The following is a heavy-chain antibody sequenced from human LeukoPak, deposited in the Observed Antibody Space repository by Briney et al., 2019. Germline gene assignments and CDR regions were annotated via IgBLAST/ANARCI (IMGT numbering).Heavy chain of an antibody. CDR1: GFTFNSYT. CDR3: ARGMGATNY. V-gene: IGHV3-21*01. D-gene: IGHD1-26*01. J-gene: IGHJ4*02. Sequence: PGGSLRLSCAASGFTFNSYTMNWVRQAPGKGLEWVSSIGSTGSYIYYADSVKGRFTISRDNAKNSLYLQMTSLRAEDTAVYYCARGMGATNYWGQGTLVTVSS. CDR2: IGSTGSYI.